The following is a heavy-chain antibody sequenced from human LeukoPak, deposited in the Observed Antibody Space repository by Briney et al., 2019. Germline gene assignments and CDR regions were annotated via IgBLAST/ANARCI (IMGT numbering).Heavy chain of an antibody. J-gene: IGHJ5*02. CDR1: GFTFSSYW. CDR2: IKQDGSEK. Sequence: PGGSLRLSCAASGFTFSSYWMSWVRQAPGKGLGWVANIKQDGSEKYYVDSVKGRFTISRDNAKNSLYLQMNSLRAEDTAVYYCARDIAAGWFDPWGQGTLVTVSS. V-gene: IGHV3-7*01. CDR3: ARDIAAGWFDP. D-gene: IGHD6-25*01.